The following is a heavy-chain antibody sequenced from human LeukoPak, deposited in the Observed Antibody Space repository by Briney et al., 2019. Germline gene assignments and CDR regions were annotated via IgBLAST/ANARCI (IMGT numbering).Heavy chain of an antibody. Sequence: ASVKVSCKASGYTFTSYYMHWVRQAPGQGLEWMGIINPSGGSTSYAQKFQGRVTITADESTSTAYMELSSLRSEDTAVYYCAGLRGATSSPDYWGQGTLVTVSS. J-gene: IGHJ4*02. CDR1: GYTFTSYY. D-gene: IGHD1-26*01. CDR2: INPSGGST. V-gene: IGHV1-46*01. CDR3: AGLRGATSSPDY.